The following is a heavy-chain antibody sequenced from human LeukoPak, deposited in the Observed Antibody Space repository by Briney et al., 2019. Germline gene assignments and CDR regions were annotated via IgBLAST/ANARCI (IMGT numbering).Heavy chain of an antibody. Sequence: SENLSLTCTVSGGSISSGSYYWSWIRQPAGKGLEWIGRIYTSGSTNYNPSLKSRVTGSVDASKNQCSLKLSSVTAADTAVYYYARVPLPEQHVDYWGQGTLVTVSS. V-gene: IGHV4-61*02. CDR3: ARVPLPEQHVDY. D-gene: IGHD6-13*01. CDR2: IYTSGST. CDR1: GGSISSGSYY. J-gene: IGHJ4*02.